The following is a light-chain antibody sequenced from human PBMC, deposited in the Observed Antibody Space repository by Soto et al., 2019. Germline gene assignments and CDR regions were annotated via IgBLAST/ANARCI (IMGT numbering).Light chain of an antibody. J-gene: IGKJ5*01. Sequence: EIVLTQSPATLSSFPGDRVTLSCRASQYINTRLAWYQHRPGQAPRLLISGASMSASGVPVRFSGSGSGTDFTLTISRLGPEDFAVYYCQHYGETPITFGLGTRLEIK. CDR1: QYINTR. CDR3: QHYGETPIT. V-gene: IGKV3-20*01. CDR2: GAS.